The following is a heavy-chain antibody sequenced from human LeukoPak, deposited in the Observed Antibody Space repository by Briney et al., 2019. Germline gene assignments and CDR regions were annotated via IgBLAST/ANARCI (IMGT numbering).Heavy chain of an antibody. V-gene: IGHV4-4*02. J-gene: IGHJ4*02. Sequence: SGTLSLTCDVSGGSIMTTNWWSWVRQPPNKGLEWIGEVHLSGATNYNPSLESRVTMSIDTSKNHLSLELTSVTAADTAMDYCTRESGAFSPFGFWGQGTLVTVSS. CDR1: GGSIMTTNW. CDR2: VHLSGAT. D-gene: IGHD1-26*01. CDR3: TRESGAFSPFGF.